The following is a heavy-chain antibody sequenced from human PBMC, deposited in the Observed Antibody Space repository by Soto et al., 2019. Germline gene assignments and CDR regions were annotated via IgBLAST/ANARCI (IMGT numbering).Heavy chain of an antibody. V-gene: IGHV1-69*02. CDR2: IIPILGIA. D-gene: IGHD5-12*01. Sequence: QVQLVQSGAEVKKPGSSVKVSCKASGGTFSSYTISWVRQAPGQGLEWMGRIIPILGIANYAQKFQGRVTSTADNSTSKANRELSSLSSEDTAVYYCARGSISDGYKDYYYYGMDVWGQGTTVTVSS. CDR3: ARGSISDGYKDYYYYGMDV. J-gene: IGHJ6*02. CDR1: GGTFSSYT.